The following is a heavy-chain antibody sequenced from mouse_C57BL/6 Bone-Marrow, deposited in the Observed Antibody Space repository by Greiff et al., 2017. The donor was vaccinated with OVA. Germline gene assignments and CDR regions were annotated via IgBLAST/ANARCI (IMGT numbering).Heavy chain of an antibody. J-gene: IGHJ2*01. CDR3: APGGWLPLYYFDC. Sequence: VQLQQSGAELARPGASVKLSCKASGYTFTSYGISWVKQRTGQGLEWIGEIYPRSGNTYYNEKFKGKATLTADKSSSTAYMELRSLTSEDSAVYFCAPGGWLPLYYFDCWGQGTTLTVSS. V-gene: IGHV1-81*01. D-gene: IGHD2-3*01. CDR2: IYPRSGNT. CDR1: GYTFTSYG.